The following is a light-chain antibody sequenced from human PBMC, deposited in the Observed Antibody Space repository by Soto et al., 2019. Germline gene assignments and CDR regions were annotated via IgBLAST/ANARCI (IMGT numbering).Light chain of an antibody. J-gene: IGKJ4*01. CDR1: QSVSSY. Sequence: EIVLTQSPATLSLSPGERATLSCRASQSVSSYLAWYQQKPGQAPRLLIYDASNRATGIPARFSGSGSGTDFTLTISSLEPEVFAVYYCEQSDNWPTFGGGTKVEIK. CDR2: DAS. CDR3: EQSDNWPT. V-gene: IGKV3-11*01.